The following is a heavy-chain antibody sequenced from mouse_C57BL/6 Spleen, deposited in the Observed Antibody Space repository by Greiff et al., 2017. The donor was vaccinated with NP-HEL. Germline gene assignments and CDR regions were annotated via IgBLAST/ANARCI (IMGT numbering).Heavy chain of an antibody. CDR3: TTSLLWDWYFDV. CDR2: IDPEDGDT. Sequence: EVKLMESGAELVRPGASVKLSCTASGFNIKDYYMHWVKQRPEQGLEWIGRIDPEDGDTEYAPKFQGKATMTADTSSNTAYLQLSSLTSEDTTVYYCTTSLLWDWYFDVWGTGTTVTVSS. CDR1: GFNIKDYY. V-gene: IGHV14-1*01. J-gene: IGHJ1*03.